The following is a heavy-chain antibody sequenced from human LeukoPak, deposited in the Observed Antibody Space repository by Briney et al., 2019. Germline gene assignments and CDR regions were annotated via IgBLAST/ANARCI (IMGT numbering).Heavy chain of an antibody. CDR1: GYTFTGYY. V-gene: IGHV1-2*04. D-gene: IGHD3-10*01. Sequence: ASVKVSCKASGYTFTGYYMHWVRQAPGQGLEWMGWINPNSGGTNYAQKFQGWVTMTGDTSISTAYMELSRLRSDDTAVYYCARGWARNYYGSGSRTNWFDPWGQGTLVTVSS. CDR2: INPNSGGT. CDR3: ARGWARNYYGSGSRTNWFDP. J-gene: IGHJ5*02.